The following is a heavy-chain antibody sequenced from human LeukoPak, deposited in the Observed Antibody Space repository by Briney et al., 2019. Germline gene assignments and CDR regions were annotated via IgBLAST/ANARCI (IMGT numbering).Heavy chain of an antibody. CDR1: VYTFTRYY. CDR2: INPSGGRT. CDR3: AREDGSGGFDY. V-gene: IGHV1-46*01. J-gene: IGHJ4*02. Sequence: ASVKVSCKASVYTFTRYYMHCVRQAPGHGLEWMGIINPSGGRTSYAQKFQGRVTMTRETSPRTVSMELRSLRSEDTAAYYCAREDGSGGFDYWGQGTLVTVSS. D-gene: IGHD3-10*01.